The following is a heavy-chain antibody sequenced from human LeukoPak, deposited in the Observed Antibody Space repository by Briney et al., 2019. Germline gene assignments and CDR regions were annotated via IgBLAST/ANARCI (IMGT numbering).Heavy chain of an antibody. CDR2: IYHNGIT. CDR1: GGSFTSSNW. J-gene: IGHJ4*02. CDR3: AGAPFRYFDWSGQPLGY. Sequence: SGTLSLTCAVSGGSFTSSNWWSWVRQPPGKGLEWVEEIYHNGITQYNPSLMSRVTISLDKSKNQLSLNLHSVTAADTAVYYCAGAPFRYFDWSGQPLGYWGPGALVIVSS. V-gene: IGHV4-4*02. D-gene: IGHD3-9*01.